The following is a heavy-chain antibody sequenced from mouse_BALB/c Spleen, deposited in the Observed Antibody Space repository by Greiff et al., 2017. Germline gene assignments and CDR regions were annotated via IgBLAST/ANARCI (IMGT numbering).Heavy chain of an antibody. CDR2: ISDGGSYT. V-gene: IGHV5-4*02. CDR3: AGYTVEYIDV. Sequence: EVQLVESGGGLVKPGGSLKLSCAASGFTFSDYYMYWVRQTPEKRLEWVATISDGGSYTYYPDSVKGRFTISRDNAKNNLYLQMSSLKSEDTAVYYCAGYTVEYIDVWGAGTAVTVSS. D-gene: IGHD1-1*01. J-gene: IGHJ1*01. CDR1: GFTFSDYY.